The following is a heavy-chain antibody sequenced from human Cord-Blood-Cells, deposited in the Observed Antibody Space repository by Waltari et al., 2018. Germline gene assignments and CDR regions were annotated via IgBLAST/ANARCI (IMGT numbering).Heavy chain of an antibody. CDR1: GFTFDVYA. D-gene: IGHD6-6*01. CDR2: ISWNSGSI. Sequence: EVQLVESGGGLVQPGRSLRLSCAASGFTFDVYAMHWARHAPGKGLEWVSGISWNSGSIGYADSVKGRFTISRDNAKNSLYLQMNSLRAEDMALYYCAKSQSREQLGWYFDLWGRGTLVTVSS. V-gene: IGHV3-9*03. CDR3: AKSQSREQLGWYFDL. J-gene: IGHJ2*01.